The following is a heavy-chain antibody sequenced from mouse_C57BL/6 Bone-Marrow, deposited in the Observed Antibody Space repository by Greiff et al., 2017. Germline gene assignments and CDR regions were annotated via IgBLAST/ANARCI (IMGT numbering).Heavy chain of an antibody. J-gene: IGHJ1*03. V-gene: IGHV14-4*01. CDR3: ASCTTGEEYFDV. CDR2: IDPENGDT. CDR1: GFNIKDDY. D-gene: IGHD1-1*01. Sequence: VQLKESGAELVRPGASVKLSCTASGFNIKDDYMHWVKQRPEQGLEWIGWIDPENGDTEYASKFQGKATITADTSSNTAYLQLSSLTSEDTAVYYCASCTTGEEYFDVWGTGTTVTVSS.